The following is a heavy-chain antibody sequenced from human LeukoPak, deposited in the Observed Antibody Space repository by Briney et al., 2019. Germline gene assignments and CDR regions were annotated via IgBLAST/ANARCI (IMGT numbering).Heavy chain of an antibody. V-gene: IGHV3-74*01. CDR1: TFTFSRYW. J-gene: IGHJ4*02. CDR3: ARDRAAFGVVQVGY. D-gene: IGHD3-3*01. CDR2: INSDGTNT. Sequence: GGSLRLSCAASTFTFSRYWMHWVRQAPGKGLVWVSRINSDGTNTYYADSVKGRFTISRDNTKNTLYLQMNSLRTEDTAVYYCARDRAAFGVVQVGYWGQGTLVAVSS.